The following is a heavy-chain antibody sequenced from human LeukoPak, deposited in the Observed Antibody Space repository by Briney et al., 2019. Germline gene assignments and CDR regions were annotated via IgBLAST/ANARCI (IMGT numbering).Heavy chain of an antibody. Sequence: SETLSITCTVSGGSISSYYWSWIRQPPGKGLEWIGEINHSGSTNYNPSLKSRVTISVDTSKNQFSLKLSSVTAADTAVYYCARVRQQLDGIIDYWGQGTLVTVSS. D-gene: IGHD6-13*01. V-gene: IGHV4-34*01. CDR3: ARVRQQLDGIIDY. CDR2: INHSGST. J-gene: IGHJ4*02. CDR1: GGSISSYY.